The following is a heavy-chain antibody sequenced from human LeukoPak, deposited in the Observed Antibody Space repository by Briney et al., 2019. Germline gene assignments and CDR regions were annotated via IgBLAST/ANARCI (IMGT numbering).Heavy chain of an antibody. J-gene: IGHJ5*02. Sequence: ASVKVSCKASGYTFTGYYMHWVRQAPGQGLEWMGWINPNSGGTNYAQKFQGRVTMTRDTSISTAYTELSRLRSDDTAVYYCARDLPPNSGCYLNWFDPWGQGTLVTVSS. CDR3: ARDLPPNSGCYLNWFDP. CDR2: INPNSGGT. CDR1: GYTFTGYY. V-gene: IGHV1-2*02. D-gene: IGHD1-26*01.